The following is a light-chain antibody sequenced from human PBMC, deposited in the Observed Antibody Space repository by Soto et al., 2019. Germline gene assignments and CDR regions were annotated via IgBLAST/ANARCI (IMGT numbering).Light chain of an antibody. CDR2: EVS. Sequence: QSALTQPAAVSGSPGQSITISCTGTSSDVGGYDFVSWYQQHPGKVPKLMLFEVSNRPSGVSNRFSGSKSGNTASLTISGLQAEDEADYYCSSYTSRSTLVFGTGTNLTVL. J-gene: IGLJ1*01. CDR3: SSYTSRSTLV. V-gene: IGLV2-14*01. CDR1: SSDVGGYDF.